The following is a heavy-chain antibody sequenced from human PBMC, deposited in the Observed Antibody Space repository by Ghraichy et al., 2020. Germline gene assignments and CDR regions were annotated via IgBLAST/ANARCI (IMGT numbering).Heavy chain of an antibody. D-gene: IGHD3-10*01. V-gene: IGHV3-74*01. CDR1: GFTFSRYR. CDR2: INSDGRST. J-gene: IGHJ6*02. Sequence: GESLNISCAASGFTFSRYRMHWVRQAPGKGLVWVSRINSDGRSTNYADSVKGRFTISRDNAKNTVYLEMNSLRAEDTAVYYCARDFLLWFGESSRGYGMDGWGQGTTVTVSS. CDR3: ARDFLLWFGESSRGYGMDG.